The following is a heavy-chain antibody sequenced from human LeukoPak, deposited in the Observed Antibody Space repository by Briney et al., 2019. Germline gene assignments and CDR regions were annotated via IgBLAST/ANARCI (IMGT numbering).Heavy chain of an antibody. V-gene: IGHV1-2*02. D-gene: IGHD2-21*01. CDR2: INPNSGGT. Sequence: ASVKVSCKASGYTFTGYFMHCVRQAPGQGLEWMGCINPNSGGTKYAQKFQGRVTMTRDTSISTAYMELSSLRSDDTAVYYCARDPTPGTVIYYFDYWGQGTVVTVSS. CDR3: ARDPTPGTVIYYFDY. J-gene: IGHJ4*02. CDR1: GYTFTGYF.